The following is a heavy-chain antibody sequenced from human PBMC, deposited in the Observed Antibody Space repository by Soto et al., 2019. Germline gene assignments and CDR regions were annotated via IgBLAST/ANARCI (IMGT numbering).Heavy chain of an antibody. Sequence: EVQLVESGGGLVKPGGSLRLSCAASGFTFSNYRMNWVRQAPGKGLEWVSSISSSSTYLYYADSVKGRFTISRDNAKNSLYLQMNSLRAEDSAVYYCAREEGRHYDFWSAYYTGERYNWFDPWGQGTLVTVSS. D-gene: IGHD3-3*01. CDR2: ISSSSTYL. V-gene: IGHV3-21*01. CDR3: AREEGRHYDFWSAYYTGERYNWFDP. J-gene: IGHJ5*02. CDR1: GFTFSNYR.